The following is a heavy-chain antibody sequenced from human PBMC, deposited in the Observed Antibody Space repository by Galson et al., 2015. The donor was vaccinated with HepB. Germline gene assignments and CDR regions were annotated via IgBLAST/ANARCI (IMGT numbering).Heavy chain of an antibody. Sequence: SLRLSCAASGFTFSSYWMNWVRQAPGTGLEWVSGISSRGGSTYYTDSVKGRFTISRDNSQNMLYLQMSSLRAEDKAVYYCAKDRYDDTLTGYYTHWGRGTLVTVSS. J-gene: IGHJ4*02. CDR2: ISSRGGST. V-gene: IGHV3-23*01. CDR3: AKDRYDDTLTGYYTH. CDR1: GFTFSSYW. D-gene: IGHD3-9*01.